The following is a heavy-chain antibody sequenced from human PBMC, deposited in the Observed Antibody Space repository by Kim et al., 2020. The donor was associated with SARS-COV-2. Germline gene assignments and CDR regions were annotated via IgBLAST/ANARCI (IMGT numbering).Heavy chain of an antibody. CDR3: ARRTYGSGGSDV. V-gene: IGHV3-72*01. D-gene: IGHD3-10*01. Sequence: DYAESVKGSFIISRHGSKNSLYLQMNSLKTEDTAIYYCARRTYGSGGSDVWGQGTTVTVSS. J-gene: IGHJ6*02.